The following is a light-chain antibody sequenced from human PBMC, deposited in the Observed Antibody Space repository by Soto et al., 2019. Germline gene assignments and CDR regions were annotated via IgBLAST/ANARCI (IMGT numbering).Light chain of an antibody. CDR2: DAS. CDR1: QSISSW. V-gene: IGKV1-5*01. CDR3: KQYNSYSWT. J-gene: IGKJ1*01. Sequence: DMPRNQNQSSVSASVGDRVTITCRASQSISSWLAWYQQKPGKAPKLLIYDASRLESGVQSRFSGSASGTEFTLTISSLQPDDFATYYCKQYNSYSWTFGQGTKVEIK.